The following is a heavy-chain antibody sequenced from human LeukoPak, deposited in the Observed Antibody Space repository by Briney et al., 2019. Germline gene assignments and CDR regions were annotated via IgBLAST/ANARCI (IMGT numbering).Heavy chain of an antibody. J-gene: IGHJ4*02. D-gene: IGHD1-1*01. CDR2: IGTAGDT. V-gene: IGHV3-13*01. Sequence: GGSLRLSCAASGFTFSSYDMHWVRQATGKGLEWVSAIGTAGDTYYPGSVKGRFTISRENAKNSLYLQMNSLRAGDTAVYYCARASASGTYFDYWGQGTLVTVSS. CDR3: ARASASGTYFDY. CDR1: GFTFSSYD.